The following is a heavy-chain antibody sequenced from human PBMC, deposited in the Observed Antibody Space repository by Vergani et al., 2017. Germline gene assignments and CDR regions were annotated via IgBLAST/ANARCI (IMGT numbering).Heavy chain of an antibody. V-gene: IGHV5-10-1*01. CDR3: ARLASAPLGIDRGGFDY. CDR2: IDPSDSYT. D-gene: IGHD7-27*01. J-gene: IGHJ4*02. Sequence: EVQLVQSGAEVKKPGESLRISCKGSGYSFTSYWISWVRQMPGKGLEWMGRIDPSDSYTNYSPSFQGHVTISADKSISTAYLQWSSLKASDTAMYYCARLASAPLGIDRGGFDYWGQGTLVTVSS. CDR1: GYSFTSYW.